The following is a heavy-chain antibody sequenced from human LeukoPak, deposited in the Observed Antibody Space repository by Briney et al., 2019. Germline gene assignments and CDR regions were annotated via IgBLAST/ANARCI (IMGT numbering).Heavy chain of an antibody. D-gene: IGHD6-19*01. CDR1: GFTFSSYA. J-gene: IGHJ4*02. Sequence: GGSLRLSCAASGFTFSSYAMSWVRQAPGTGLEWVANIKQDGSDRNYVTSVRGRFTISRDNAESSLFLQMNSLRAEDTAVYYCVRNLAVAGTCFDSWGQGTLVTVSS. CDR3: VRNLAVAGTCFDS. CDR2: IKQDGSDR. V-gene: IGHV3-7*03.